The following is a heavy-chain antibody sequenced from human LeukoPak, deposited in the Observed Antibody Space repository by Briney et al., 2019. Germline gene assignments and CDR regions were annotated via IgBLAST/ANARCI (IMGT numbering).Heavy chain of an antibody. V-gene: IGHV3-9*01. D-gene: IGHD3-10*01. CDR3: AKDMWIGTMVRGAQDDAFDI. CDR1: GFTFDDYA. Sequence: LRLSCAASGFTFDDYAMHWVRQAPGKGLEWVSGISWNSGSIGYADSVKGRFTISRDNAKNSLYLQMNSLRAEDTALYYCAKDMWIGTMVRGAQDDAFDIWGQGTMVTVSS. J-gene: IGHJ3*02. CDR2: ISWNSGSI.